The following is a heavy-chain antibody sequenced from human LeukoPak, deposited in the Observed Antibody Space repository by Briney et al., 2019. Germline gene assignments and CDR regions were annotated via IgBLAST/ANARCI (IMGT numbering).Heavy chain of an antibody. Sequence: PGGSLRLSCAASGFTFSDYAMSWVRQAPGKGLEWVSAIRGSGGSTYYADSVKGRFTISRDNSKNTLYLQMNSLRAEDAAVYYCVQYSYGSGGVYYGMDVWGKGTTVTVSS. V-gene: IGHV3-23*01. CDR2: IRGSGGST. J-gene: IGHJ6*04. CDR3: VQYSYGSGGVYYGMDV. D-gene: IGHD5-18*01. CDR1: GFTFSDYA.